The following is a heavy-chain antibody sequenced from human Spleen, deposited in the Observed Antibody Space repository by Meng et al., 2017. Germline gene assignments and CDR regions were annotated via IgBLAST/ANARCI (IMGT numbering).Heavy chain of an antibody. CDR2: IIPIFGTA. V-gene: IGHV1-69*13. CDR1: GGTFSSYA. Sequence: SVKVSCKASGGTFSSYAISWVRQAPGQGLEWMGGIIPIFGTANYAQKFQGRVMITADESTSTAYMELSSLRSEDTAVYYCATTKIFTGPYCGGDCYWRKFDYWGQGTLVTVSS. CDR3: ATTKIFTGPYCGGDCYWRKFDY. J-gene: IGHJ4*02. D-gene: IGHD2-21*02.